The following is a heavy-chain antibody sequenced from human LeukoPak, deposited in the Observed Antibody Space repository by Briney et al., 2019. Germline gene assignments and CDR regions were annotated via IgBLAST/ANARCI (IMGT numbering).Heavy chain of an antibody. CDR3: VRAYYYDSSGYYSN. CDR1: GYTFTSYG. Sequence: ASVKVSCKASGYTFTSYGISWVRQAPGQGLEWMGWISAYNGNTNYAQRLQGRVTMTTDTSTSTAYMELRSLRSDDTAVYYCVRAYYYDSSGYYSNWGQGTLVTVSS. D-gene: IGHD3-22*01. J-gene: IGHJ4*02. V-gene: IGHV1-18*01. CDR2: ISAYNGNT.